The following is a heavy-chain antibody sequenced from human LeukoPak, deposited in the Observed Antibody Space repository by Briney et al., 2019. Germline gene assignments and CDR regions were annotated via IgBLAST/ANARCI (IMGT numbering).Heavy chain of an antibody. J-gene: IGHJ4*02. CDR3: ARALFSGLDYGSGSYLLYYFDY. CDR2: IYYSGST. CDR1: GGSISSHY. D-gene: IGHD3-10*01. V-gene: IGHV4-59*11. Sequence: SETLPLTCTVSGGSISSHYWSWIRQPPGKGLEWIGYIYYSGSTNYNPSLKSRVTISVDTSKNQFSLKLSSVTAADTAVYYCARALFSGLDYGSGSYLLYYFDYWGQGTLVTVSS.